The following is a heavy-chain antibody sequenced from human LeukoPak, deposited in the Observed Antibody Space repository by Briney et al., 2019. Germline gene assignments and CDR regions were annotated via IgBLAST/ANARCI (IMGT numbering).Heavy chain of an antibody. J-gene: IGHJ5*02. CDR1: GGSISGYY. Sequence: NPSETLSLTCSVSGGSISGYYWNWIRQPPGKGLEWIGYMYYSGSTNYNPSLRSRGSLSADTSRNQLSLKLTSVTAADTAVYYCARSLPATVAGANWYDPWGQGTLVTVSS. CDR3: ARSLPATVAGANWYDP. D-gene: IGHD6-13*01. CDR2: MYYSGST. V-gene: IGHV4-59*01.